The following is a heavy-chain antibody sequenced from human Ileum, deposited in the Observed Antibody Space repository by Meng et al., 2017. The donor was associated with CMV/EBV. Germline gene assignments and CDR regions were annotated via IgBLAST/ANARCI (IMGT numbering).Heavy chain of an antibody. Sequence: GESLKISCAASGFTFSHAWMSWVRQAPGKGLEWVGRIKSKADRGTTDFAAPVKGRFTISRDDSKNTLYLQMNSLKTEDTAVYYCTTDLRLADYWGQGTRVTGSS. CDR3: TTDLRLADY. CDR2: IKSKADRGTT. CDR1: GFTFSHAW. V-gene: IGHV3-15*01. J-gene: IGHJ4*02.